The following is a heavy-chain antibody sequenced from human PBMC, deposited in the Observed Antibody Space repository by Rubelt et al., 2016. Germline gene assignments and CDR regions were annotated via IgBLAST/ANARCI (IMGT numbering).Heavy chain of an antibody. J-gene: IGHJ4*02. CDR3: ARDLYKGPRWLVAY. CDR1: GGTFSSYA. D-gene: IGHD6-19*01. Sequence: QVQLVQSGAEVKKPGSSVKVSCKASGGTFSSYAISWVRQAPGQGLEWMGGIIPIFGTANYAQKFQGRVTMTRDTSISTAYMELSRLRSDDTAVYYCARDLYKGPRWLVAYWGQGTLVTVSS. CDR2: IIPIFGTA. V-gene: IGHV1-69*06.